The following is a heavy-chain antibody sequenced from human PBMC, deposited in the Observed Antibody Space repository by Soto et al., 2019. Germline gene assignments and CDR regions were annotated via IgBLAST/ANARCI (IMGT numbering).Heavy chain of an antibody. CDR3: ARERGGDYYYYYGMDV. J-gene: IGHJ6*02. V-gene: IGHV1-69*13. D-gene: IGHD2-21*01. CDR1: GGTFSSYA. CDR2: IIPIFGTA. Sequence: SSVKVSCKASGGTFSSYAISWVRQAPGQGLEWMGGIIPIFGTANYAQKFQGRVTITADESTSTAYMELSSLRSEDTAVYYCARERGGDYYYYYGMDVWGQGTTVTVSS.